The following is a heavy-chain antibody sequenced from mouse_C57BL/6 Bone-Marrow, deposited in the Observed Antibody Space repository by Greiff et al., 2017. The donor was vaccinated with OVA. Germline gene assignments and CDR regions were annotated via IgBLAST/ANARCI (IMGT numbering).Heavy chain of an antibody. Sequence: EVQLQQSGGGLVKPGGSLKLSCAASGFTFSDYGMHWVRQAPEKGLEWVAYISSGSSTIYYADTVKGRFTISRDNAKNTLFLQMTSLRSEDTAMYYCARPRQLRLLDYWGQGTTLTVSS. CDR1: GFTFSDYG. V-gene: IGHV5-17*01. CDR2: ISSGSSTI. CDR3: ARPRQLRLLDY. J-gene: IGHJ2*01. D-gene: IGHD3-2*02.